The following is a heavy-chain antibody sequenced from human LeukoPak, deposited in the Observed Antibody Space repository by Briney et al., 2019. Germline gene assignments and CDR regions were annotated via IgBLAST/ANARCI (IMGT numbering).Heavy chain of an antibody. D-gene: IGHD3-10*01. CDR1: GFTFDKYA. CDR2: IGWNGNNI. J-gene: IGHJ4*02. V-gene: IGHV3-9*01. Sequence: GGSLRLSCAASGFTFDKYAMHWVRQAPGKGLEWVSGIGWNGNNIGYADSVKGRFTISRDNAKNSLYLQMNSLRAEDTAVYYCARDFRGWFGELYQKGVWFYFDYWGQGTLVTVSS. CDR3: ARDFRGWFGELYQKGVWFYFDY.